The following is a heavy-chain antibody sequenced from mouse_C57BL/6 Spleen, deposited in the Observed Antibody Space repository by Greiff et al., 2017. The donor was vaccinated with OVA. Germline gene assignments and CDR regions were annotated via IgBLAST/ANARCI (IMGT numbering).Heavy chain of an antibody. V-gene: IGHV1-50*01. CDR3: ASSITTVVATGAMDY. D-gene: IGHD1-1*01. J-gene: IGHJ4*01. CDR2: IDPSDSYT. Sequence: VQLQQPGAELVKPGASVKLSCKASGYTFTSYWMPWVKQRPGQGLEWIGEIDPSDSYTNYNQKFKGKATLTVDPSSSTAYMQLSSLTSEDSAVYYCASSITTVVATGAMDYWGQGTSVTVSS. CDR1: GYTFTSYW.